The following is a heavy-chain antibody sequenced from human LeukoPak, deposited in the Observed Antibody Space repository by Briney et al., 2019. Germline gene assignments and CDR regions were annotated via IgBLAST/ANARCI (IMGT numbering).Heavy chain of an antibody. CDR1: GYTFTSYY. V-gene: IGHV1-18*04. Sequence: ASVKVSCKASGYTFTSYYMHWVRQAPGQGLEWMGWISAYNGNTNYAQKFQDRVTMTTDTSTNRAYMELRSLRSDDTAVYYCARGRVGASSYYYYMDVWGKGTTVTISS. CDR3: ARGRVGASSYYYYMDV. CDR2: ISAYNGNT. J-gene: IGHJ6*03. D-gene: IGHD1-26*01.